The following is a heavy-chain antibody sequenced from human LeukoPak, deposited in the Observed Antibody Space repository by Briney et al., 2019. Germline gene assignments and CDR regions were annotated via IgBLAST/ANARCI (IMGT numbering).Heavy chain of an antibody. J-gene: IGHJ4*02. CDR1: GFSFSQYG. CDR3: AKDAIDISSSSWLWYFDY. V-gene: IGHV3-23*01. Sequence: GGSLRLSCVVSGFSFSQYGMVWVRQAPGKGLEWVAGISGSGGSTYYADSVRGRFTISRDNSKNTLYLQMNSLRDTDTALYYCAKDAIDISSSSWLWYFDYWGQGTLVTVSS. CDR2: ISGSGGST. D-gene: IGHD6-13*01.